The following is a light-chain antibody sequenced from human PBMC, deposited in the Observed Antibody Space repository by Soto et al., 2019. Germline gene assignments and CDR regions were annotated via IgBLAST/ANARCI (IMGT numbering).Light chain of an antibody. CDR1: SSDVGNYDY. CDR2: EVT. Sequence: QSALTQPASVSGSPGQSITISCTGTSSDVGNYDYVSWYQQHPGKVPKLIIYEVTNRPSGVSNRFSGSKSGNTASLTISGLQAEDEADYYCCSYTTSSTRVFGSGTKLTVL. J-gene: IGLJ1*01. V-gene: IGLV2-14*01. CDR3: CSYTTSSTRV.